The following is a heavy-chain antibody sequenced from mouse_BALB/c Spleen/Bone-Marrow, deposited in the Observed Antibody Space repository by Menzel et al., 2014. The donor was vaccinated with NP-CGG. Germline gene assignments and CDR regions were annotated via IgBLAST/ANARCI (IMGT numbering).Heavy chain of an antibody. Sequence: VQLVESGAELVRPGTSVKVSCKASGYAFTNYLIEWVKQRPGQGLEWIGVINPGSGGTNYNEKFKGKATLTADKSSSTTYMQLSSLTSDDSAVYFCARDGDYDEGYAMDYWRQGTSVTVSS. CDR1: GYAFTNYL. CDR3: ARDGDYDEGYAMDY. CDR2: INPGSGGT. V-gene: IGHV1-54*01. D-gene: IGHD2-4*01. J-gene: IGHJ4*01.